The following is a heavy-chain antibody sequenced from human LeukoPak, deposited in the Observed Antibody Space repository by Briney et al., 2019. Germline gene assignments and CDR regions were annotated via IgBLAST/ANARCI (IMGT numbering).Heavy chain of an antibody. J-gene: IGHJ6*03. D-gene: IGHD5-18*01. V-gene: IGHV1-8*01. Sequence: ASVKVSCKASGYTFTSYDINWVRQATGQGLEWMGWMNPNSGNTGYAQKFQGRVTMTRNTSISTAYMELSSLRSEDTAVYYCARGADTAMVTSYYYYMDVWGKGTTVTISS. CDR1: GYTFTSYD. CDR2: MNPNSGNT. CDR3: ARGADTAMVTSYYYYMDV.